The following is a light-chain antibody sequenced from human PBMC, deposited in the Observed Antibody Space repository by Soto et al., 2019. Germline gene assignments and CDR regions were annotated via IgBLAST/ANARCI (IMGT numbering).Light chain of an antibody. J-gene: IGKJ1*01. CDR2: DAS. Sequence: IQMTQSPSTLSASVGDRVTITCRASQTITRWMAWYQQKPGKAPKLLIYDASTLESGVPSRFSGSRSGTEFTLTISSLQPDDFAVYYCQQYGSSGTFGQGTNVDIK. CDR1: QTITRW. CDR3: QQYGSSGT. V-gene: IGKV1-5*01.